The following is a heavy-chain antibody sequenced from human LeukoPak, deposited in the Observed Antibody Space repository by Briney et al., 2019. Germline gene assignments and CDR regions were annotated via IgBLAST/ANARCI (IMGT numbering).Heavy chain of an antibody. J-gene: IGHJ4*02. CDR1: GGSISSGGYY. CDR3: ARQGAEDIVPAHLQFDY. Sequence: KSSETLSLTCTVSGGSISSGGYYWSWIRQHPGKGLEWIGYIYYSGSTYYNPSLKSRVTISVDTSKNQFSLKLSSVTAADTAVYYCARQGAEDIVPAHLQFDYWGQGTLVTVSS. CDR2: IYYSGST. V-gene: IGHV4-31*03. D-gene: IGHD2-2*01.